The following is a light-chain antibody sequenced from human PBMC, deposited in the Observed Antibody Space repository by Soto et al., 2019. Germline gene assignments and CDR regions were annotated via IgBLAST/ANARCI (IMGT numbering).Light chain of an antibody. Sequence: QSVLTQPASVSGSPGQSLTISCTGASSDVADYNYVSWYQQLPGTVPKLMIYEVNNRPSGVSNRFSGSKSGNTASLTISGLQPEDEADYYCISYTSSNTYVFGTGTKVTVL. CDR2: EVN. CDR1: SSDVADYNY. J-gene: IGLJ1*01. V-gene: IGLV2-14*01. CDR3: ISYTSSNTYV.